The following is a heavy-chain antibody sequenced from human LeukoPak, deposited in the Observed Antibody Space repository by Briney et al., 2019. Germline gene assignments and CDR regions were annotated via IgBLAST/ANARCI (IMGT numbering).Heavy chain of an antibody. CDR3: ATDISTHYFGS. D-gene: IGHD3-9*01. V-gene: IGHV3-30*02. CDR2: IWYDASNK. J-gene: IGHJ4*02. CDR1: GISFSSYS. Sequence: GGSLRLSCAASGISFSSYSMHWVRQAPGKGLEWVTFIWYDASNKYYAESVKGRFTISRDNSRNTLFLQMDSLRAEDTAIYYCATDISTHYFGSWGQGTPVTVSS.